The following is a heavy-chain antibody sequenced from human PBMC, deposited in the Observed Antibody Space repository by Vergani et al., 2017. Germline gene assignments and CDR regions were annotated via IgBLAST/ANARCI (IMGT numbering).Heavy chain of an antibody. D-gene: IGHD3-16*01. J-gene: IGHJ3*02. CDR3: ARGLVGGGGAFDI. CDR2: IYHSGST. V-gene: IGHV4-38-2*02. CDR1: GYSISSGYY. Sequence: QVQLQESGPGLVKPSETLSLTCTVSGYSISSGYYWGWIRQPPGKGLEWIGSIYHSGSTNYHPSLKSRVTISVDTSKNQFSLKLSSVTAADTAVYYCARGLVGGGGAFDIWGQGTMVTVSS.